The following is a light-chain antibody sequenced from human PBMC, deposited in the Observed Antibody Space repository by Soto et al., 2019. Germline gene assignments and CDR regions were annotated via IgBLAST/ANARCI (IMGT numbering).Light chain of an antibody. CDR3: QSSESRRSGAEV. CDR2: GTS. Sequence: QSVLTQPPSVSGAPGQGVTISCTGSSSNIGAGYDVHWYQQVPGTAPKLLIFGTSNRPSGVPDRFSGSRSGTSASLAITGLQAEDEADYYCQSSESRRSGAEVFGGGTKLTVL. CDR1: SSNIGAGYD. J-gene: IGLJ3*02. V-gene: IGLV1-40*01.